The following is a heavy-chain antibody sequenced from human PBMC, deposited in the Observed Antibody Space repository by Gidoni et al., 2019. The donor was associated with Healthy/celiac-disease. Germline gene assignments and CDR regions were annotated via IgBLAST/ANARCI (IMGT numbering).Heavy chain of an antibody. V-gene: IGHV4-34*01. CDR2: INHSGST. Sequence: QVQLQQWGAGLLKPSETLSLTCAVYGGSFSGYYWSWIRQPPGKGLEWIGEINHSGSTNYNPSSKRRVPISVDTSKNQFSLKLSSVTAADTAVYYGAGPYSGYKDWGQGTLVTVSS. CDR1: GGSFSGYY. D-gene: IGHD5-12*01. CDR3: AGPYSGYKD. J-gene: IGHJ4*02.